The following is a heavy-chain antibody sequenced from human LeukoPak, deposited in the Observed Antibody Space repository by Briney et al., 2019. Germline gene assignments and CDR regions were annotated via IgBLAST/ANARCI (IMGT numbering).Heavy chain of an antibody. Sequence: SETLSLTCAVYGGSFSGYYWSWIRQPPGKGLEWIGEINHSGSTNYNPSLKSRVTISVDTSKNQFSLKLSSVTAADTAVYYCARAYGRPSYWHFDLWGRGTLVTVSS. CDR3: ARAYGRPSYWHFDL. D-gene: IGHD3-10*01. V-gene: IGHV4-34*01. CDR2: INHSGST. J-gene: IGHJ2*01. CDR1: GGSFSGYY.